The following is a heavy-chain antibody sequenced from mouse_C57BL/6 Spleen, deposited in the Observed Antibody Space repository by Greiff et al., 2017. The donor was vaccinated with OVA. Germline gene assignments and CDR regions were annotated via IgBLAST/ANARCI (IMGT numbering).Heavy chain of an antibody. CDR2: INYDGSST. J-gene: IGHJ1*03. CDR1: GFTFSDYY. CDR3: AREAPYGSSLRWYFDV. D-gene: IGHD1-1*01. Sequence: EVQRVESEGGLVQPGSSMKLSCTASGFTFSDYYMAWVRQVPEKGLEWVANINYDGSSTYYLDSLKSRFIISRDNAKNILYLQMSSLKSEDTATYYCAREAPYGSSLRWYFDVWGTGTTVTVSS. V-gene: IGHV5-16*01.